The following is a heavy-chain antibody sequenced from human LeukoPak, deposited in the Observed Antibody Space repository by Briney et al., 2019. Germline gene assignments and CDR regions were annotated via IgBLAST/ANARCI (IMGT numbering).Heavy chain of an antibody. CDR1: GLTVSSNC. V-gene: IGHV3-53*01. CDR3: ATGHLLYGSGSYYDY. CDR2: IYSGGNT. J-gene: IGHJ4*02. Sequence: GGSLRLSCAASGLTVSSNCMSWVRQAPGKGLEWVSFIYSGGNTYYADSVKGRFTISRDNSKNTVHLQMNSLRAEDTAVYYCATGHLLYGSGSYYDYWGQGTLVTVSS. D-gene: IGHD3-10*01.